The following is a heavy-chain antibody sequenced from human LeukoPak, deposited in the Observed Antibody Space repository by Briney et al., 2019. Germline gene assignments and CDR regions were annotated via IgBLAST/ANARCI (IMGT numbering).Heavy chain of an antibody. CDR1: GFTFSSYG. D-gene: IGHD4-17*01. J-gene: IGHJ4*02. CDR2: ISYDGSNK. Sequence: GGSLRLSCAASGFTFSSYGMHWVRQAPGKGLEWVAVISYDGSNKYYADSVKGRFTISRDNSKNTLYLQMNSLRAEDTAVYYCAKDRTPDYGDYVGYFDYWGQGTLVTVPS. CDR3: AKDRTPDYGDYVGYFDY. V-gene: IGHV3-30*18.